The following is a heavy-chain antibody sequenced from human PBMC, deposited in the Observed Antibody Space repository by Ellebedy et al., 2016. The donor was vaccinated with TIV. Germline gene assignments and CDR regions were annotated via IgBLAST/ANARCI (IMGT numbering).Heavy chain of an antibody. D-gene: IGHD3-3*01. CDR1: GFRFSSYA. CDR3: ARRITIFGAGFYMDV. Sequence: GESLKISXAASGFRFSSYAMSWVRQAPGKGLEWVSTVSDSGGSTYYGNSVKGRFTISRDNSWNTLYLQMNSLRAEDTATYYCARRITIFGAGFYMDVWGKGTTVTVSS. J-gene: IGHJ6*03. CDR2: VSDSGGST. V-gene: IGHV3-23*01.